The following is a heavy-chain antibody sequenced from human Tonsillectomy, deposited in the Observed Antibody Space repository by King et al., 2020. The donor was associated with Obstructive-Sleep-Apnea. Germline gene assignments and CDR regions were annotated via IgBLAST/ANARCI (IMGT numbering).Heavy chain of an antibody. V-gene: IGHV4-59*01. D-gene: IGHD4-17*01. CDR2: VHSSGGT. CDR1: SGSLTNYY. Sequence: VQLQESGPGLVKPSETLSLTCTVSSGSLTNYYWSWIRQPPGKGLEWIGYVHSSGGTNDNPSLKSRVTISTDMSKKRFSLKLKSVIAAETAVYFCARSGVDGDYSAFDVWGQGTLVTVSS. J-gene: IGHJ3*01. CDR3: ARSGVDGDYSAFDV.